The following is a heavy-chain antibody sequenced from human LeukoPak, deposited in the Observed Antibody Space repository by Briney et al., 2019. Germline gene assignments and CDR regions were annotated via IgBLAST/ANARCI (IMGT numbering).Heavy chain of an antibody. Sequence: SETLSLTCTVSGGSISSSSYYWGWIRQPPGKGLEWIGRIYYSGSTYYNPSLKSRVTISVDTSKNQFSLKLSSVTAADTAVYYCARHRHIAAAGTAPQRAGGYWGQGTLVTVSS. J-gene: IGHJ4*02. V-gene: IGHV4-39*01. D-gene: IGHD6-13*01. CDR1: GGSISSSSYY. CDR3: ARHRHIAAAGTAPQRAGGY. CDR2: IYYSGST.